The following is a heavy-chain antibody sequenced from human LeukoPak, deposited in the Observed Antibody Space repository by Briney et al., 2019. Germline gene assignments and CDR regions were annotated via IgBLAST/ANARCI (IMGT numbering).Heavy chain of an antibody. CDR1: GFTFSSYG. J-gene: IGHJ4*02. Sequence: GRSLRLSCAASGFTFSSYGMHWVRQAPGKGLEWVAVKSYDGSNKYYADSVKGRFTISRDNSKNTLYLQMNSLRAEDTAVYYCAKAPFSRLFIRQQLVRFFDYWGQGTLVTVSS. CDR3: AKAPFSRLFIRQQLVRFFDY. V-gene: IGHV3-30*18. CDR2: KSYDGSNK. D-gene: IGHD6-13*01.